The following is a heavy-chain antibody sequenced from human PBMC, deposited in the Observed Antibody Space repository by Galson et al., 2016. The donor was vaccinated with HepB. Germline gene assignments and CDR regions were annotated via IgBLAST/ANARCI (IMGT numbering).Heavy chain of an antibody. Sequence: SLRLSCAASGFTFSSYAMSWVRQAPGKGLEWVSTMSSTSGRTYYVDSVKGRFTISRDNSKNTVSLQMNSLRVEDTAVYYCAKDRGYEPPYYKDVWGTGTTVTVFS. D-gene: IGHD6-13*01. CDR1: GFTFSSYA. V-gene: IGHV3-23*01. CDR2: MSSTSGRT. CDR3: AKDRGYEPPYYKDV. J-gene: IGHJ6*03.